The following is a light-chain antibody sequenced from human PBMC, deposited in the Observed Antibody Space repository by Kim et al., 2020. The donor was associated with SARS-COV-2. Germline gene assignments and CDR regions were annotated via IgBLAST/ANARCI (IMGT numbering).Light chain of an antibody. CDR2: GNS. J-gene: IGLJ3*02. Sequence: LTNSCPGSSSNIEEGYDVHWYQQLPRTAPKLLICGNSDRPSGVPDQFSGSKSGTSASLAITGLQAEDEADYYCQSYDSSLSGLWVFGGGTKLTVL. CDR1: SSNIEEGYD. V-gene: IGLV1-40*01. CDR3: QSYDSSLSGLWV.